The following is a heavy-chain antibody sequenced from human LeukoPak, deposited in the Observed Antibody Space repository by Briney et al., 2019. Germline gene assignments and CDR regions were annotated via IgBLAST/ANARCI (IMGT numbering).Heavy chain of an antibody. CDR2: IYHSGST. CDR1: GYSISSGYD. J-gene: IGHJ3*02. Sequence: PSETLSLTCAVSGYSISSGYDWGWIRQPPGEGVEWIGSIYHSGSTYYNPSLKSRVTISVDTSKNQFSLKLSSVTAADTAVYYCARRIHPYAFDIWGQGTMVTVSS. V-gene: IGHV4-38-2*01. CDR3: ARRIHPYAFDI.